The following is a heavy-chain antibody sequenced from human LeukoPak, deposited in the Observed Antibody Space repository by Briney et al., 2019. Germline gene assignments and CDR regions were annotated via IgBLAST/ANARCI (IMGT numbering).Heavy chain of an antibody. J-gene: IGHJ4*02. Sequence: GGSLRLSCAASGFTFSSYAMSWVRQAPGKGLEWVSAISGSGGSTYYADSVKGRFTISRDNAKNSLYLQMNSLRAEDTAVYYCARDLITMVRGVDYWGQGTLVTVSS. D-gene: IGHD3-10*01. CDR2: ISGSGGST. V-gene: IGHV3-23*01. CDR3: ARDLITMVRGVDY. CDR1: GFTFSSYA.